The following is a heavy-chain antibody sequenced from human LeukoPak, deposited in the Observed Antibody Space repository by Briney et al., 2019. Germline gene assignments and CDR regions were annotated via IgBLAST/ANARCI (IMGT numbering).Heavy chain of an antibody. CDR2: INHSGST. V-gene: IGHV4-34*01. CDR3: ATAVPAPPYYYYYGMDV. CDR1: GGSFSGYY. Sequence: PSETLSLTCAVYGGSFSGYYWSWIRQPPGKGLEGIGEINHSGSTNYNPSLTGRVTISVGPSKNQCSLQLSSVTAADTAVYYCATAVPAPPYYYYYGMDVWGQGTTVTVSS. D-gene: IGHD2-2*01. J-gene: IGHJ6*02.